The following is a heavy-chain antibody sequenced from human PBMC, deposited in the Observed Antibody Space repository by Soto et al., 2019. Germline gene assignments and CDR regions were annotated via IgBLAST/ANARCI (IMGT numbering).Heavy chain of an antibody. CDR3: ATGMTTVTGDYYYYYYMDV. CDR1: GYTLTELS. V-gene: IGHV1-24*01. CDR2: FDPEDGET. J-gene: IGHJ6*03. Sequence: GASVKVSCKVSGYTLTELSMHWVRQAPAKGLEWMGGFDPEDGETIYAQKFQGRVTMTEDTSTDTAYMELSSLRSEDTAVYYCATGMTTVTGDYYYYYYMDVWGKGTTVTVSS. D-gene: IGHD4-4*01.